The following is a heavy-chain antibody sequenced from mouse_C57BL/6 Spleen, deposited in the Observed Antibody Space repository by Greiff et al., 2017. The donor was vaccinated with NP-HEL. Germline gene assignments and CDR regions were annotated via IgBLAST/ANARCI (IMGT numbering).Heavy chain of an antibody. CDR1: GFTFTDYY. D-gene: IGHD1-1*01. V-gene: IGHV7-3*01. J-gene: IGHJ4*01. CDR2: IRNKANGYTT. CDR3: ASHYGFYYAMDY. Sequence: EVHLVESGGGLVQPGGSLSLSCAASGFTFTDYYMSWVRQPPGKALEWLGFIRNKANGYTTEYSASVKGRFTISRDNSQSILYLQMNALRAEDSATYYCASHYGFYYAMDYWGQGTSVTVSS.